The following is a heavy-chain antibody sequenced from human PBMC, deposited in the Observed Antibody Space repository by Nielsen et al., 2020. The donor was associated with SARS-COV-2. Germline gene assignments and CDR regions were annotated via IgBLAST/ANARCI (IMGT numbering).Heavy chain of an antibody. J-gene: IGHJ4*02. CDR2: ISYDGSKE. D-gene: IGHD3-3*01. V-gene: IGHV3-30*03. CDR1: EFSFRSYG. CDR3: ARDSYGDFWSSYYTSFDY. Sequence: GESLKISCAVSEFSFRSYGMHWVRQAPGKGLEWVAVISYDGSKENYADSVKGRFTISRDNSRDTLYLQMNSLRAEDTAVYYCARDSYGDFWSSYYTSFDYWGQGTLVTVSS.